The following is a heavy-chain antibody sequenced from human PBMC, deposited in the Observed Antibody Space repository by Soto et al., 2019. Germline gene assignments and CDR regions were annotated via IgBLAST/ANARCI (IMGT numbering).Heavy chain of an antibody. CDR1: GYTFTSYG. D-gene: IGHD6-6*01. CDR2: ISAYNGNT. Sequence: ASVKVSCKASGYTFTSYGISWVRQAPGQGLEWMGWISAYNGNTNYAQKLHGRVTMTTDTSTSTAYMELRSLRSDDTAVYYCARDAPYTGSSPLLPVYYYGMDVWGQGTTVTVSS. V-gene: IGHV1-18*01. J-gene: IGHJ6*02. CDR3: ARDAPYTGSSPLLPVYYYGMDV.